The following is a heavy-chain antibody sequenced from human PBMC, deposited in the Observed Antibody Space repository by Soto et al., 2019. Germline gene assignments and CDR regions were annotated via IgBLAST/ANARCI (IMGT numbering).Heavy chain of an antibody. J-gene: IGHJ4*02. CDR2: IDIGGNT. Sequence: EVQVVESGGGLVQPGGSLRLSCAASGFSVTNNYMNWVRQAPGKGLEWVSIIDIGGNTYYADSVKDRFTISRDNSRNTLYLHMDSLRAEDTAVYYCARGRGSTGYLGREHYVDYWGQGTLDTVAP. D-gene: IGHD2-2*01. CDR3: ARGRGSTGYLGREHYVDY. CDR1: GFSVTNNY. V-gene: IGHV3-66*01.